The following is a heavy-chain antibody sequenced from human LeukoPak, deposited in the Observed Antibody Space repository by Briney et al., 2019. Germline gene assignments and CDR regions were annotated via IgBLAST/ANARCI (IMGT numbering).Heavy chain of an antibody. CDR3: VGRVLLLMVWT. CDR2: IYYSGST. Sequence: SETLTLTCATSGCFFSSYDLHWIGQPPGKGLEWIGYIYYSGSTNYNPSLKSRVTISIDTSKNQCSLKLSSVTAADTAFYYCVGRVLLLMVWTCGQGTLVTVSS. D-gene: IGHD3-16*01. CDR1: GCFFSSYD. J-gene: IGHJ5*02. V-gene: IGHV4-59*01.